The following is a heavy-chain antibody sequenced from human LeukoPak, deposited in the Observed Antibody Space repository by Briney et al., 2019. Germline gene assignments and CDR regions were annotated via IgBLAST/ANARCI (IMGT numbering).Heavy chain of an antibody. D-gene: IGHD3-22*01. V-gene: IGHV3-7*01. CDR2: IKEDGSEK. J-gene: IGHJ4*02. CDR3: ARDSSGYQ. Sequence: GGSLRLSCAASGFTFSTYWMSWVRQAPGKGLEWVANIKEDGSEKYYGDSVKGRFTISRDNAKNSLYLEMNSLRVEDTAVYYCARDSSGYQWGQGTLVTISP. CDR1: GFTFSTYW.